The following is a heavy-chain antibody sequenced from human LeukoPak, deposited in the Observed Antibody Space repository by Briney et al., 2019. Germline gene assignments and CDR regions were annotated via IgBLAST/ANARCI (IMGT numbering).Heavy chain of an antibody. D-gene: IGHD3-22*01. J-gene: IGHJ4*02. Sequence: GGSLRLSCAASGFTFSSYSMNWVRQAPGKGLEWVSYISSSSSNIYYADSVKGRFTISRDNAKNSLYLQMNSLRAEDTAVYYCARGTYYYDSSGYYSVGNFDYWGQGTLVTVSS. V-gene: IGHV3-48*01. CDR2: ISSSSSNI. CDR1: GFTFSSYS. CDR3: ARGTYYYDSSGYYSVGNFDY.